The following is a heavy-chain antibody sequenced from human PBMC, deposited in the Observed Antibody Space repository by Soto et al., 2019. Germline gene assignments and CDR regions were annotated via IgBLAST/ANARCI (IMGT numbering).Heavy chain of an antibody. V-gene: IGHV4-31*03. J-gene: IGHJ3*02. CDR3: ARGGLRFLEWPDAFDI. CDR2: IYYSGST. Sequence: SETLSLTCTVSGGSISSGGYYWSWIRQDSGKGLEWIGYIYYSGSTYYNPSLQSRVTISVDTSKNQFSLKLSSVTAADTAVYYCARGGLRFLEWPDAFDIWGQGTMVTVSS. CDR1: GGSISSGGYY. D-gene: IGHD3-3*01.